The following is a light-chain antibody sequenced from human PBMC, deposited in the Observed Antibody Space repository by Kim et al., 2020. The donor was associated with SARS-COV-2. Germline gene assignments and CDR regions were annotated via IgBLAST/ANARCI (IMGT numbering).Light chain of an antibody. V-gene: IGLV3-1*01. Sequence: SYELTQPPSVSVSPGQTASITCSGDKLGDKYACWYQQKPGQSPLLVIYQNTKRPSGIPERFSGSNSGNTATLTISGTQAMDEADYYCRAWDSSTNYVFGTGTKVTVL. CDR1: KLGDKY. CDR2: QNT. CDR3: RAWDSSTNYV. J-gene: IGLJ1*01.